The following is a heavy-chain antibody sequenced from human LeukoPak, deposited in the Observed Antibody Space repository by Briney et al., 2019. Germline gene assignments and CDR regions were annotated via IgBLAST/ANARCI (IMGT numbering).Heavy chain of an antibody. CDR1: GFTFSNYW. CDR3: ARKWAVAGSSYFDY. D-gene: IGHD6-19*01. CDR2: IKQDGSVQ. J-gene: IGHJ4*02. Sequence: GGSLRLSCTASGFTFSNYWMSWGGQAPGKGVEGGANIKQDGSVQYYVDSVKGRFTISRDNAKNSLYLQMNSLRAEDTAVYYCARKWAVAGSSYFDYWGQGTLVTVSS. V-gene: IGHV3-7*03.